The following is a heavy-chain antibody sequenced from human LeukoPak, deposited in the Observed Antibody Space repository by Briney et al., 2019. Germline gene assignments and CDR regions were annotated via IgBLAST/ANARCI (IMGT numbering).Heavy chain of an antibody. J-gene: IGHJ3*02. CDR3: ARVVAVTVTGIFDI. D-gene: IGHD2-21*02. V-gene: IGHV3-23*01. CDR2: ISGSGGST. Sequence: PGGSLRLSCAASGFTFSSYGMSWVRQAPGKGLEWVSAISGSGGSTYYADSVKGRFTISRDNSKNTLYLQMNNLRAEDTAIYYCARVVAVTVTGIFDIWGQGTMVTVSS. CDR1: GFTFSSYG.